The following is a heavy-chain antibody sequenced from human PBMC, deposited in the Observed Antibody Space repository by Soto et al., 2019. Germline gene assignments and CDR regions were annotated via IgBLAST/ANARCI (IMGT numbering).Heavy chain of an antibody. D-gene: IGHD2-2*01. CDR1: GFSFSTYA. Sequence: EVQLLESGGGLVQPGGSQRLSCAVSGFSFSTYAMSWVRQAPGKGLEWVSGISAGGGNTYYADSVRGRFTISRDNSKDTLYLQITSLRAEDTAFYYCAKHAEYQLVSWFDPWGQGTLVTVSS. J-gene: IGHJ5*02. CDR2: ISAGGGNT. V-gene: IGHV3-23*01. CDR3: AKHAEYQLVSWFDP.